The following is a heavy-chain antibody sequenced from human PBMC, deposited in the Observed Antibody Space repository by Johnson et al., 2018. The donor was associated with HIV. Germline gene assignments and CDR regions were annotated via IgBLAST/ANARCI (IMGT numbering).Heavy chain of an antibody. CDR2: ISSDGSNK. D-gene: IGHD1-26*01. Sequence: VQLVESGGGVVQPGRSLRLSCAASGFTFRNYAMHWVRQAPGKGLEWVAFISSDGSNKYYADSVKGRFTISRDTSKNTLYLQMNSLRAEDTAVYYCARDSGSYYRTFDIWGQGTIVTVSS. CDR1: GFTFRNYA. CDR3: ARDSGSYYRTFDI. V-gene: IGHV3-30-3*01. J-gene: IGHJ3*02.